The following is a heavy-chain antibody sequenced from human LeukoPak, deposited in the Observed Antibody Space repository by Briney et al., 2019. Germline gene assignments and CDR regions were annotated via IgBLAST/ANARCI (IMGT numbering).Heavy chain of an antibody. Sequence: GGSLRLSCAASGFTFSSYDMHWVRQATGKGLEWVSRINPDGSTTTYADSVKGRFTISRDNAKNTVYLQMNSLRAEDTAVYYCARVLSGSWDWFDPWGQGTLVTVSS. V-gene: IGHV3-74*01. CDR2: INPDGSTT. CDR3: ARVLSGSWDWFDP. D-gene: IGHD3-22*01. J-gene: IGHJ5*02. CDR1: GFTFSSYD.